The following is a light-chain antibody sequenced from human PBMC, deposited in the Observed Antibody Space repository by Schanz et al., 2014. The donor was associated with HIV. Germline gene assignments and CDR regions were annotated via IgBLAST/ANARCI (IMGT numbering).Light chain of an antibody. CDR1: RTVSNY. V-gene: IGKV3-20*01. J-gene: IGKJ1*01. CDR3: QQYASSTPGT. CDR2: GAS. Sequence: EIVLTQSPGTLSLSPGERATLSCRASRTVSNYLAWYQQKPGQAPRLLIYGASSRATGIPDRFSGSGSGTDFTLTISSLEPEDIAVYYCQQYASSTPGTFGQGTKVEIK.